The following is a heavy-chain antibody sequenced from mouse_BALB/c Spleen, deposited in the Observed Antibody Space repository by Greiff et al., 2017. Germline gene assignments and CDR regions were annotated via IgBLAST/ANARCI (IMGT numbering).Heavy chain of an antibody. CDR1: GFAFSSYD. J-gene: IGHJ3*01. V-gene: IGHV5-12-1*01. Sequence: EVKLMESGGGLVKPGGSLKLSCAASGFAFSSYDMSWVRQTPEKRLEWVAYISSGGGSTYYPDTVKGRFTISRDNAKNTLYLQMSSLKSEDTAMYYCARHDDYDVFADWGQGTLVTVSA. CDR3: ARHDDYDVFAD. D-gene: IGHD2-4*01. CDR2: ISSGGGST.